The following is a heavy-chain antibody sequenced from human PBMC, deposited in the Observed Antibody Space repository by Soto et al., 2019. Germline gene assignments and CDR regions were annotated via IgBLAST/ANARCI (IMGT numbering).Heavy chain of an antibody. Sequence: SETLSLTCTVSGGSISSGDYYWIWIRQPPGKGLEWIGYIYYSGSTYYNPSLKSRVTISVDTSKNQFSLKLSSVTAADTAVYYCARGGYYYDSTLDYWGQGTLVTVS. D-gene: IGHD3-22*01. CDR3: ARGGYYYDSTLDY. CDR2: IYYSGST. CDR1: GGSISSGDYY. J-gene: IGHJ4*02. V-gene: IGHV4-30-4*01.